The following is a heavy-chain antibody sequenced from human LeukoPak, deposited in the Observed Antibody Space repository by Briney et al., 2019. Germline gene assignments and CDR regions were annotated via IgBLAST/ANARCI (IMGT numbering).Heavy chain of an antibody. Sequence: GGSLRLSCAVSGFTFSSYEMNWVRQAPGKGLEWVSYISSSGSTIYYADSVKGRFTISRDNAKNSLYLQMNSLRAEDTAVYYCARDSSGYYHFDYWGQGTLVTVPS. CDR3: ARDSSGYYHFDY. J-gene: IGHJ4*02. V-gene: IGHV3-48*03. CDR2: ISSSGSTI. CDR1: GFTFSSYE. D-gene: IGHD3-22*01.